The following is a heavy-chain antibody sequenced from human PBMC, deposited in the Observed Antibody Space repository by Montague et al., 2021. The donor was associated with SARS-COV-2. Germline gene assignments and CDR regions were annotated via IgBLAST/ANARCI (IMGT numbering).Heavy chain of an antibody. V-gene: IGHV3-30*18. J-gene: IGHJ3*02. CDR1: GFTFNNYG. D-gene: IGHD2-21*01. CDR3: AKPTSIFWSGKFTADAFDI. CDR2: ISYEGSKI. Sequence: SLRLSCAVSGFTFNNYGMHWVRQAPGKGLEWVAVISYEGSKIFYADSVEGRFTISRDSSKNTVYLQMDSLRAEDTAVYYCAKPTSIFWSGKFTADAFDIWGQGTMVTVSS.